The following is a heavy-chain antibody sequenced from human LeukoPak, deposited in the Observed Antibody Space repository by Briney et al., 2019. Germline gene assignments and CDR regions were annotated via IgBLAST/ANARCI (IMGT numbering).Heavy chain of an antibody. J-gene: IGHJ4*02. CDR1: GFTFSYYW. V-gene: IGHV3-7*04. D-gene: IGHD4-11*01. CDR2: IKPDGTEE. CDR3: GRGMTTIDN. Sequence: GGSLRLSCEASGFTFSYYWMTWVRQAPGKGLEWVATIKPDGTEEYYMDSVKGRFTISRDNAKTSLYVQMNSLRAEDTAVYYCGRGMTTIDNWGQGTLVTVSS.